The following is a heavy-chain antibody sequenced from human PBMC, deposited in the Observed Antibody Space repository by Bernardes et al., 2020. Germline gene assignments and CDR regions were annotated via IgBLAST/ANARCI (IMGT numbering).Heavy chain of an antibody. CDR1: GFTFSSYW. Sequence: GSLRLSCAASGFTFSSYWMHWVRQAPGKGLVWVSRINSDGSSTSYADSVKGRFTISRDNAKNTLYLQMNSLRAEDTAVYYCARDTEMATIGYYYYYYGMDVWGQGTTVTVSS. J-gene: IGHJ6*02. D-gene: IGHD5-12*01. V-gene: IGHV3-74*01. CDR2: INSDGSST. CDR3: ARDTEMATIGYYYYYYGMDV.